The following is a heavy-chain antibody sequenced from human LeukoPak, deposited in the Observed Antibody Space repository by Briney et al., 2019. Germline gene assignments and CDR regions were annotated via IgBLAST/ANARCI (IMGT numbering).Heavy chain of an antibody. D-gene: IGHD1-26*01. CDR1: GGSISSSSYY. V-gene: IGHV4-39*07. CDR3: ARAGVGRPVFDP. Sequence: SETLSLTCTVSGGSISSSSYYWGWIRQPPGKGLEWIGSIYYSGSTNYNPSLKSRVTISVDTSKNQFSLKLSSVTAADTAVYYCARAGVGRPVFDPWGQGTLVTVSS. CDR2: IYYSGST. J-gene: IGHJ5*02.